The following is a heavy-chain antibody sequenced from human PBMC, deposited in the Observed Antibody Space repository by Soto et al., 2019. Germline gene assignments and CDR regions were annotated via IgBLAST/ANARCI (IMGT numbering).Heavy chain of an antibody. D-gene: IGHD5-18*01. Sequence: ASLKVSCKASGYTFTSYGISWVRQAPGQGLEWMGWISAYNGNTNYAQKLQGRVTMTTDTSTSTAYRELRSLRSDGTAVYYCARENSSPPHHYYYMDVWGKGTTVTVSS. CDR3: ARENSSPPHHYYYMDV. CDR1: GYTFTSYG. V-gene: IGHV1-18*01. J-gene: IGHJ6*03. CDR2: ISAYNGNT.